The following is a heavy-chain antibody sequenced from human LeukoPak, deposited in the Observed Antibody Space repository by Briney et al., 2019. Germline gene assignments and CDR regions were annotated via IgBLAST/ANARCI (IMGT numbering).Heavy chain of an antibody. CDR2: IGGSSSSL. CDR1: GITFSIYS. Sequence: PGGSLRLSCIASGITFSIYSMNWVRQAPGKGLEWVSSIGGSSSSLYYAVSVKGRFTISRDNAKNTLYLQMNSLRAEDTAVYYCARDVTVIPWFGELGEYYFDYWGQGTLVTVSS. CDR3: ARDVTVIPWFGELGEYYFDY. D-gene: IGHD3-10*01. J-gene: IGHJ4*02. V-gene: IGHV3-21*01.